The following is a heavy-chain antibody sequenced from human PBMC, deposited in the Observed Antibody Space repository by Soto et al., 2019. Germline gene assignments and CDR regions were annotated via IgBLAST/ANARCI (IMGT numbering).Heavy chain of an antibody. CDR1: GFTFRSSA. CDR2: ISGGGANH. CDR3: ANGIEAAGTFVH. D-gene: IGHD6-25*01. J-gene: IGHJ4*02. V-gene: IGHV3-23*01. Sequence: EVQLLESGGGLVQPGVSLRLSCATSGFTFRSSAMSWGRQAPGKGLEWVSTISGGGANHYYAASEKGRFTVSLDTSKNTLYLQLTSLRAEDTARYYCANGIEAAGTFVHCGQVTLVTVTS.